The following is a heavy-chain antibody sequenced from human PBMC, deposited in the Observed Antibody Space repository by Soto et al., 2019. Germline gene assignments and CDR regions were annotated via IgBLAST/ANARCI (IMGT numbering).Heavy chain of an antibody. CDR1: GFTFSSYA. J-gene: IGHJ4*02. V-gene: IGHV3-23*01. CDR3: AKDQGYSYGYPGY. CDR2: ISGSGGST. D-gene: IGHD5-18*01. Sequence: GGSMRLSCAASGFTFSSYAMSWVRQAPGKGLEWVSAISGSGGSTYYADSVKGRFTISRDNSKNTLYLQMNSLRAEDTAVYYCAKDQGYSYGYPGYWGQGTLVTVSS.